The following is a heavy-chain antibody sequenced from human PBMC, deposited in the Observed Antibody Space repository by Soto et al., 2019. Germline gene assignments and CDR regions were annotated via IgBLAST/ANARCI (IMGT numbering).Heavy chain of an antibody. J-gene: IGHJ6*02. CDR2: IIPILGIA. Sequence: QVQLVQSGAEVKKPGSSVKVSCKASGGTFSSYTISWVRQAPGQGLEWMGRIIPILGIANYAQKFQGRVTITADKSTRTAYMELSSLRSEDTAVYYCARDPYADYHGMDVWGQGTTVTVSS. V-gene: IGHV1-69*08. D-gene: IGHD4-17*01. CDR1: GGTFSSYT. CDR3: ARDPYADYHGMDV.